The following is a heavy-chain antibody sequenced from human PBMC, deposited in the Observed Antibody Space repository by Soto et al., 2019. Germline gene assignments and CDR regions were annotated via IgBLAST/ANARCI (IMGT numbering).Heavy chain of an antibody. D-gene: IGHD3-10*01. J-gene: IGHJ6*03. CDR2: IIPILGIA. Sequence: SVKVSCKASGGTFSSYTISWVRQAPGQGLEWMGRIIPILGIANYAQKFQGRVTITADKSTSTAYMELSSLRSEDTAVYYCATNHYYGSGSYGYYYYYMDVWGKGTTVTVSS. CDR1: GGTFSSYT. V-gene: IGHV1-69*02. CDR3: ATNHYYGSGSYGYYYYYMDV.